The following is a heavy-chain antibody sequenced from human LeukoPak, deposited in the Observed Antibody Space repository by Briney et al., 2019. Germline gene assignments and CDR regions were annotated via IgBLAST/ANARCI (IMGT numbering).Heavy chain of an antibody. D-gene: IGHD3-10*01. CDR3: ARDRAMVRGVISNWFDP. CDR2: INPNSGGT. J-gene: IGHJ5*02. V-gene: IGHV1-2*02. Sequence: GASVKVSCKASGYTFTGYYMHWVRQAPGQGLEWMGWINPNSGGTNYAQKFQGRVTMTRDTSISTAYMELSRLRSDDTAVYYCARDRAMVRGVISNWFDPWGQGTLVTVSS. CDR1: GYTFTGYY.